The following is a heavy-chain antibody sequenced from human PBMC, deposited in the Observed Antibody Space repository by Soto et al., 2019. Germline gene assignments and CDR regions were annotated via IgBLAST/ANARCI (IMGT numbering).Heavy chain of an antibody. D-gene: IGHD6-13*01. CDR3: ARGASIAAAGTDRLFDY. CDR2: INHSGST. Sequence: SETLSLTCAFYGGSFSGYYWSWIRQPPGKGLEWIGEINHSGSTNYNPSLKSRVTISVDTSKNQFPLKLSSVTAADTAVYYCARGASIAAAGTDRLFDYWGQGTLVTVSS. V-gene: IGHV4-34*01. J-gene: IGHJ4*02. CDR1: GGSFSGYY.